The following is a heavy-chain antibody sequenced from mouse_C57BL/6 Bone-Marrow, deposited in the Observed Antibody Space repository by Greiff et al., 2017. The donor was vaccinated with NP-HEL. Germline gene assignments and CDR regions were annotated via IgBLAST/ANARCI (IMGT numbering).Heavy chain of an antibody. J-gene: IGHJ2*01. V-gene: IGHV1-81*01. CDR2: IYPRSGNT. CDR3: ARGGYYFDY. Sequence: VQGVESGAELARPGASVKLSCKASGYTFTSYGISWVKQRTGQGLEWIGEIYPRSGNTYYNEKFKGKATLTADKSSSTAYMELRSLTSEDSAVYFCARGGYYFDYWGQGTTLTVSS. CDR1: GYTFTSYG.